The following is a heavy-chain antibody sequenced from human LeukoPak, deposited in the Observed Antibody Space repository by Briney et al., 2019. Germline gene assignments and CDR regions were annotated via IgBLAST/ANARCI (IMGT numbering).Heavy chain of an antibody. V-gene: IGHV3-20*04. CDR3: ARVGRCSGGSCYPRIYFYMDV. CDR1: GFTFSSYE. D-gene: IGHD2-15*01. J-gene: IGHJ6*03. CDR2: INWNGYST. Sequence: GGSLRLSCAASGFTFSSYEMNWVRQAPGKGLEWVSGINWNGYSTGYADSVKGRFTISRDNAKNSLYLQMNSLRAEDTALYYCARVGRCSGGSCYPRIYFYMDVWGKGTTVTVSS.